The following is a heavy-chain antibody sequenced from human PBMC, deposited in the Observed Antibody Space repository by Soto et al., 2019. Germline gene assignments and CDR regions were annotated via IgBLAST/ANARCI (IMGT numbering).Heavy chain of an antibody. V-gene: IGHV4-30-4*01. D-gene: IGHD3-3*01. J-gene: IGHJ4*02. CDR3: ARAPVGLDTISYFDY. CDR2: IYYTGRT. Sequence: SETLSLTCTVSGGSISSDDYFWTWIRQPPGKGLEWIGYIYYTGRTNYNPSLESRLTISIDRSKNQFSLTLSSVSAADTALYYCARAPVGLDTISYFDYWGQGKLVTVS. CDR1: GGSISSDDYF.